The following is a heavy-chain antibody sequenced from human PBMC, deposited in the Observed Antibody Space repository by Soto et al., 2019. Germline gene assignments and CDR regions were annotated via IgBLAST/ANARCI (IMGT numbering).Heavy chain of an antibody. CDR2: IYYSGST. CDR3: AKTYDFWSGYPRNYYYYYMDV. J-gene: IGHJ6*03. V-gene: IGHV4-59*01. CDR1: GGSISSYY. D-gene: IGHD3-3*01. Sequence: ASETLSLTCTVSGGSISSYYWSWIRQPPGKGLEWIGYIYYSGSTNYNPSLKSRVTISVDTSKNQFSLKLSSVTAADTAVYYCAKTYDFWSGYPRNYYYYYMDVWGKGTTVTVSS.